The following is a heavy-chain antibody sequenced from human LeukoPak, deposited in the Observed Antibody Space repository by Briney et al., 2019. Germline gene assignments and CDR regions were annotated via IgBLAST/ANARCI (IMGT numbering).Heavy chain of an antibody. CDR1: GFTFSSYT. D-gene: IGHD1-7*01. V-gene: IGHV3-23*01. J-gene: IGHJ4*02. Sequence: GGSLRLSCAASGFTFSSYTMSWVRQAPGKGLEWVSAISGSGGSTYYADSVKGRFTISRDNSKNTLYLQMNSLRAEDTAVYYCISEEELNYFDYWGQGTLVTVSS. CDR3: ISEEELNYFDY. CDR2: ISGSGGST.